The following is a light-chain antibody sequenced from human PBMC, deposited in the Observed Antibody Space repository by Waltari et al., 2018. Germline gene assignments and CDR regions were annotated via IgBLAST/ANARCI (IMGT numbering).Light chain of an antibody. CDR3: QQYASSVLYT. Sequence: IVLTQSPGPLSLSPGDRASLPCKASQSLGKNYLDWYQHKPGQAPRLHIYGASSRADGSPDRCSRSGSGTDFTLTISRREPEDHSVYCCQQYASSVLYTFGQGTKLEIK. J-gene: IGKJ2*01. CDR2: GAS. CDR1: QSLGKNY. V-gene: IGKV3-20*01.